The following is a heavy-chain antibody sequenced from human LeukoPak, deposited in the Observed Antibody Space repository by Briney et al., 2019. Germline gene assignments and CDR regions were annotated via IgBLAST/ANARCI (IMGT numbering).Heavy chain of an antibody. CDR1: GFTFSSYG. CDR3: ARAPPDPYYYDSSGSGLDP. V-gene: IGHV3-33*01. D-gene: IGHD3-22*01. Sequence: GGSLRLSCAASGFTFSSYGMHWVRQAPGKGLEWVAVIWYDGSNKYYADSVKGRFTISIDNSKNTLYLQMYSLRAEDTAVYYCARAPPDPYYYDSSGSGLDPWGQGTLVTVSS. J-gene: IGHJ5*02. CDR2: IWYDGSNK.